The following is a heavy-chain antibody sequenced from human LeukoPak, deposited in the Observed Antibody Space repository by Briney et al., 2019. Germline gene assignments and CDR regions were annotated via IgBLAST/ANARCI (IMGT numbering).Heavy chain of an antibody. CDR2: ISGDGGST. Sequence: GGSLRLSCAASGFTFDDYAMHWVRQAPGKGLEWVSLISGDGGSTYYADSVKGRFTISRDNSKNTLYLQMNSLRAEDTAVYYCAKDEAAAGTFDYWGQGTLVTVSS. D-gene: IGHD6-13*01. CDR1: GFTFDDYA. J-gene: IGHJ4*02. CDR3: AKDEAAAGTFDY. V-gene: IGHV3-43*02.